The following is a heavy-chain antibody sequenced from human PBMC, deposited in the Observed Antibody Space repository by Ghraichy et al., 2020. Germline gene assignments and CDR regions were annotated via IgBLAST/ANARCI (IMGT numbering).Heavy chain of an antibody. CDR2: IYYSGST. CDR3: ARVVNWFDP. D-gene: IGHD1-26*01. CDR1: GGSISSYY. Sequence: ESLNISCTVSGGSISSYYWSWIRQPPGKGLEWIGYIYYSGSTNYNPSLKSRVTISVDTSKNQFSLKLSSVTAADTAVYYCARVVNWFDPWGQGTLVTVSS. V-gene: IGHV4-59*01. J-gene: IGHJ5*02.